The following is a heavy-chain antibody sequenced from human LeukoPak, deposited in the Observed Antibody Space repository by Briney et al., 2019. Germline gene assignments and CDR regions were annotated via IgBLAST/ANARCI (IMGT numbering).Heavy chain of an antibody. CDR3: ARMDLDGGDSIGFDS. CDR2: INPNIGDA. D-gene: IGHD2-21*02. Sequence: ASVKVSCKASGYNFTGFFMHWVRQAPGQGLEWMGWINPNIGDAYYAQKFQGRVTMTRDRSINTAYMELSRLTSDDTAVYYCARMDLDGGDSIGFDSWGQGTLVTVSS. CDR1: GYNFTGFF. J-gene: IGHJ5*01. V-gene: IGHV1-2*02.